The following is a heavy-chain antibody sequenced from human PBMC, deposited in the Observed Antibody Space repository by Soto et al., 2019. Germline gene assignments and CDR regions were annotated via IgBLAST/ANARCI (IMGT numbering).Heavy chain of an antibody. CDR1: GGSISSSSYY. D-gene: IGHD5-18*01. J-gene: IGHJ4*02. Sequence: SETLSLTCTVSGGSISSSSYYWGWIRQPPGKGLEWIGSIYYSGSTYYNPSLKSRVTISVDTSKNQFSLKLSSVTAADTAVYYCARNTAMDPFDYWGQGTLVTVSS. V-gene: IGHV4-39*01. CDR2: IYYSGST. CDR3: ARNTAMDPFDY.